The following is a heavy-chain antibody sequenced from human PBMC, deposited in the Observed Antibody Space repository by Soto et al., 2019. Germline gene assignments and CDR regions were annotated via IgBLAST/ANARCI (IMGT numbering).Heavy chain of an antibody. CDR3: ARSVFP. CDR2: CYYIGST. Sequence: QVQLQESGPGLVKPSQTLSLTCTVSGGSISTGGYYWNWIRQHPGKGLEWIGYCYYIGSTYYNPSLKSRVTIAVNTSQNQFSLKLSSVTAADTAVYYCARSVFPWGQGTLVTVSS. V-gene: IGHV4-31*03. J-gene: IGHJ5*02. CDR1: GGSISTGGYY.